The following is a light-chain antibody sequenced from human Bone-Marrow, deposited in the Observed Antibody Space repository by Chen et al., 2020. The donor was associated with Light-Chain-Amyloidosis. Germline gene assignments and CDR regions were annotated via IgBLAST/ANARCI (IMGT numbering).Light chain of an antibody. CDR3: QSADSSGTYEVI. J-gene: IGLJ2*01. Sequence: SYELTQPPSVSVSPGQTARLTCSGDDLPTKYAYWYQQKPGQAPVLVIHRDTERPSGISERFDGSSSGTTATFTISVVQAEDEADYHCQSADSSGTYEVIFGGGTKLTVL. V-gene: IGLV3-25*03. CDR1: DLPTKY. CDR2: RDT.